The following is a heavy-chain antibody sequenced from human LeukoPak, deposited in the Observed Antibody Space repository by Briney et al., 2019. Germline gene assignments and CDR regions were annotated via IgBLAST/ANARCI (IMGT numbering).Heavy chain of an antibody. CDR2: ISAYNGNA. V-gene: IGHV1-18*03. J-gene: IGHJ5*02. CDR3: ARVDYGSGSDNWFDP. Sequence: ASVKVSCKASGYTFTSYGISWVRQAPGQGLEWMGWISAYNGNANYAQKLQGRVTMTTDTSTSTAYMELRSLRSDDMAVYYCARVDYGSGSDNWFDPWGQGTLVTVSS. CDR1: GYTFTSYG. D-gene: IGHD3-10*01.